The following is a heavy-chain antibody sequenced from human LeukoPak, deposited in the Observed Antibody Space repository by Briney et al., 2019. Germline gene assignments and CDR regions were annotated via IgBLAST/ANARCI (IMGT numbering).Heavy chain of an antibody. CDR3: ARGFRSVTTWGYFDY. V-gene: IGHV3-66*01. D-gene: IGHD4-17*01. CDR2: IYSGGGT. CDR1: GFTFSGFA. J-gene: IGHJ4*02. Sequence: GGSLRLSCAASGFTFSGFAMSWVRRTPGKGLEWVSLIYSGGGTYYADSVKGRFTISRDNSRNTLSLQMNSLRVDDTAVYYCARGFRSVTTWGYFDYWGQGALVTVSS.